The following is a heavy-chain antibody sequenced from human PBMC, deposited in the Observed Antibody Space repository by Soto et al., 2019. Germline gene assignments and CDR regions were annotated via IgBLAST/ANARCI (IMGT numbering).Heavy chain of an antibody. CDR1: GGSISSGDYS. V-gene: IGHV4-30-2*01. J-gene: IGHJ4*02. Sequence: SETLSLTCAVSGGSISSGDYSWSWIRQPPGKGLEWIGYIYHSGSTYYNPSLKSRVTISVDRSKNQFSLKLSSVTAADTAVYYCARAPGSRWFGELGYYFDYWGQGTLVTVSS. CDR2: IYHSGST. D-gene: IGHD3-10*01. CDR3: ARAPGSRWFGELGYYFDY.